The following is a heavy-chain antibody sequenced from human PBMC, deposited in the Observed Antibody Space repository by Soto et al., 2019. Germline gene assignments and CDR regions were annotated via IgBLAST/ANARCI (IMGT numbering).Heavy chain of an antibody. V-gene: IGHV3-30*18. D-gene: IGHD3-22*01. J-gene: IGHJ3*02. Sequence: GGSLRLSCAASGFTFSSYGMHWVRQAPGKGLEWVAVISYDGSNKYYADSVKGRFTISRDNSKNTLYLQMNSLRAEDTAVYYCAKATHDITMIVVAHRYAFDIWAKGQWSPSPQ. CDR1: GFTFSSYG. CDR3: AKATHDITMIVVAHRYAFDI. CDR2: ISYDGSNK.